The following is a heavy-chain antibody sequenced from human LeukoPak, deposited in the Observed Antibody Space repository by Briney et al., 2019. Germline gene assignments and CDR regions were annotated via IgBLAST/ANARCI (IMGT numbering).Heavy chain of an antibody. CDR2: IYYSGST. CDR1: GGSISSGDYY. Sequence: SETLSLTCTVSGGSISSGDYYWSWIRQPPGKGLEWIGYIYYSGSTYYNPSLKSRVTISVDTSKNHFSLKLSSVTAADTAVYYCARDIVVVVAATRGAFDIWGQGTMVTVSS. CDR3: ARDIVVVVAATRGAFDI. J-gene: IGHJ3*02. V-gene: IGHV4-30-4*01. D-gene: IGHD2-15*01.